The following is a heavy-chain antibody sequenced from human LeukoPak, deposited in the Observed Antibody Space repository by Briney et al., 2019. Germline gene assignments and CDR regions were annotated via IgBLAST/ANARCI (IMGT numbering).Heavy chain of an antibody. Sequence: GGSLRLSCAASGFTFSSYSMNWVRQAPGKGLEWVSFIDIGGTTYYADSVKGRFTISRDNSRNTLYLQMNSLRADDTAVYYCAKTGDYRFDPWGQGTLVTVSS. V-gene: IGHV3-53*01. CDR2: IDIGGTT. D-gene: IGHD4-17*01. J-gene: IGHJ5*02. CDR3: AKTGDYRFDP. CDR1: GFTFSSYS.